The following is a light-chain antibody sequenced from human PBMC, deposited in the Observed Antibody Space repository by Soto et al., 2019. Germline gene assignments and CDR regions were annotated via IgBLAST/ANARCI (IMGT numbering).Light chain of an antibody. CDR2: DAS. CDR1: QSVSSY. Sequence: EIVLTQSPSTLSLSPGERATISCRASQSVSSYLAWYQQKPGQAPRLLIYDASNRATGSPARFSGSGSGTDFTLTISSLDPEDFAVYYCQPRSYWFTYTFGQGTKVDIK. V-gene: IGKV3-11*01. J-gene: IGKJ3*01. CDR3: QPRSYWFTYT.